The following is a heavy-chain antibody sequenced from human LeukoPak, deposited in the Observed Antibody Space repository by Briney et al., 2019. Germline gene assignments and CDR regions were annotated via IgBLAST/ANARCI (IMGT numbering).Heavy chain of an antibody. CDR3: AKGAGGFSYYNWFDP. D-gene: IGHD5-18*01. CDR1: GGSISSSPYY. CDR2: IYYSGTT. J-gene: IGHJ5*02. Sequence: SETLSLTCTVSGGSISSSPYYWGSIRQPPGKGLEWIGSIYYSGTTHYNPSLESRVTISVDTSKNQFSLKLASVTAADTAIYYCAKGAGGFSYYNWFDPWGQRTLVTVSS. V-gene: IGHV4-39*07.